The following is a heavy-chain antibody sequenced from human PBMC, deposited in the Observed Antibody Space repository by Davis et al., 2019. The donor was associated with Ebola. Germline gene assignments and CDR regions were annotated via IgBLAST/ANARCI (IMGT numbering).Heavy chain of an antibody. V-gene: IGHV4-34*01. D-gene: IGHD2-15*01. CDR1: GGSFSGYY. J-gene: IGHJ4*02. Sequence: PSETLSLTCAVYGGSFSGYYWSWIRQPPGKGLEWIGEINHSGSTNYNPSLKSRVTISVDTSKNQFSLKLSSVTAADTAVYDCASGHCSGGSCPGDYWGQGTLVTVSS. CDR3: ASGHCSGGSCPGDY. CDR2: INHSGST.